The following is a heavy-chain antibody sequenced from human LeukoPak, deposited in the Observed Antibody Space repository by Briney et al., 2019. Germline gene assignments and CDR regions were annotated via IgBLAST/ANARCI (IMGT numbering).Heavy chain of an antibody. V-gene: IGHV4-39*01. J-gene: IGHJ3*02. CDR2: VYYTGNA. CDR1: GDSISNHIYY. Sequence: SETLSLTCAVSGDSISNHIYYWDWIRQTPGKGLEWIGAVYYTGNAYYNPSLKSRFTISVDTSDNRFSLHLSSVNAADTAIYYCARLRALSGHRGAFDIWGQGTLVTVSS. D-gene: IGHD5/OR15-5a*01. CDR3: ARLRALSGHRGAFDI.